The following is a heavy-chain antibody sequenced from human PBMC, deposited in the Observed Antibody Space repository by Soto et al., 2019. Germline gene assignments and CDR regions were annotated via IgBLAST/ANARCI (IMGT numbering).Heavy chain of an antibody. J-gene: IGHJ4*02. D-gene: IGHD3-10*01. CDR3: ARDPPPPYYYGSGPEPYFDY. CDR2: ISAYNGNT. Sequence: GASVKVSCKASGYTFTSYGISWVRQAPGQGLEWMGWISAYNGNTNYAQKLQGRVTMTTDTSTSTAYMELRSLRSDDTAVYYCARDPPPPYYYGSGPEPYFDYWGQGTLVTVSS. CDR1: GYTFTSYG. V-gene: IGHV1-18*01.